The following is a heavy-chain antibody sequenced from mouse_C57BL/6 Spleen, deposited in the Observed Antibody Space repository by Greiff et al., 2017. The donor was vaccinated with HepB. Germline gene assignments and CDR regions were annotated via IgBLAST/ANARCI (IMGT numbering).Heavy chain of an antibody. J-gene: IGHJ4*01. V-gene: IGHV3-6*01. CDR2: ISYDGSN. Sequence: ESGPGLVKPSQSLSLTCSVTGYSITSGYYWNWIRQFPGNKLEWMGYISYDGSNNYNPSLKNRISITRDTSKNQFFLKLNSVTTEDTATYYCARLGDPYWGQGTSVTVSS. CDR3: ARLGDPY. CDR1: GYSITSGYY. D-gene: IGHD3-1*01.